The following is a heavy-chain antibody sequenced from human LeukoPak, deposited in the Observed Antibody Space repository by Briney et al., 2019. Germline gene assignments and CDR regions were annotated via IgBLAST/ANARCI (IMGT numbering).Heavy chain of an antibody. CDR3: ARGRRVLGYNWFDP. J-gene: IGHJ5*02. D-gene: IGHD1-1*01. CDR1: GGSISSSSYY. CDR2: IYYSGST. V-gene: IGHV4-39*07. Sequence: SETLSLTCTVSGGSISSSSYYWGWIRQPPGKGLEWIGSIYYSGSTYYNPSLKSRVTISVDTSQNQFSLKLSSVTAADTAVYYCARGRRVLGYNWFDPWGQGTLVTVSS.